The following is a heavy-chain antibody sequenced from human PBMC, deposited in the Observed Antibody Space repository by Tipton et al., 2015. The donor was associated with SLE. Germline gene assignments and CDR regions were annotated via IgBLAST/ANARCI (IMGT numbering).Heavy chain of an antibody. CDR1: GSSISSAYY. CDR2: IYHSGST. D-gene: IGHD3-3*01. V-gene: IGHV4-38-2*02. J-gene: IGHJ4*02. Sequence: TLSLTCTVSGSSISSAYYWGWIRQTPGKGLEWIGNIYHSGSTYYNPSLKSRVTISTDTSKNQFSLMLTSVAAADTAFYYCASVFRYDVWSNSRQFGYFDYWGQGSLVSVSS. CDR3: ASVFRYDVWSNSRQFGYFDY.